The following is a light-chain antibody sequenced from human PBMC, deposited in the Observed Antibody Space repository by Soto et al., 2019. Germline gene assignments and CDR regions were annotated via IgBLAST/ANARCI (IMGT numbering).Light chain of an antibody. Sequence: EIVLTQSPGTLSLSPGERATLSCRASQSVSSSYLAWYQQKPGQAPRLLIYGASSTATGIPDRFSVSASGTDFTLTISRLEPEDFAVYYCQHYGTSALFGPGTKVDIK. J-gene: IGKJ3*01. CDR2: GAS. CDR1: QSVSSSY. CDR3: QHYGTSAL. V-gene: IGKV3-20*01.